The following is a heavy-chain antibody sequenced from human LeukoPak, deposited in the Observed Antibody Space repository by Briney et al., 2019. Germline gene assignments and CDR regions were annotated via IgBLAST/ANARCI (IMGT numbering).Heavy chain of an antibody. CDR1: GGSFSGYY. CDR2: INHSGST. D-gene: IGHD5-18*01. J-gene: IGHJ6*02. CDR3: ARVRQLWPRGYHYGMDV. Sequence: SETLSLTCAVYGGSFSGYYWSWIRQPPGKGLEWIGEINHSGSTNYNPSLKSRVTISVDTSKNQFSLKLSSVTAADTAVYYCARVRQLWPRGYHYGMDVWGQGTTVTVSS. V-gene: IGHV4-34*01.